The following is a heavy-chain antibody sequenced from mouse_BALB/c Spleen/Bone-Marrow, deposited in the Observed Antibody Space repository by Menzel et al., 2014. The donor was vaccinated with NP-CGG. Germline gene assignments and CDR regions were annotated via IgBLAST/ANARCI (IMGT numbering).Heavy chain of an antibody. CDR3: SRENSLLRLRAMDY. Sequence: DVKLQESGGGLVQPGGSMKLSCVASGFTFSNYWMNWVRQSPEKGLEWVAEIRLKSNNYATLYAESVKGRFTLSSDDSKSSVYLQMNNLRAEDTGIYYCSRENSLLRLRAMDYWGQGTSVTVSS. D-gene: IGHD1-2*01. V-gene: IGHV6-6*02. CDR2: IRLKSNNYAT. CDR1: GFTFSNYW. J-gene: IGHJ4*01.